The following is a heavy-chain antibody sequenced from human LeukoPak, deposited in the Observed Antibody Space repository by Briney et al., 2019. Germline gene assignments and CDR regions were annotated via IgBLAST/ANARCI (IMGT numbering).Heavy chain of an antibody. J-gene: IGHJ4*02. CDR3: ARDYRGGTFYDF. CDR1: GFTFSYHW. V-gene: IGHV3-7*01. CDR2: INQDGSER. D-gene: IGHD2-15*01. Sequence: GGSLRLSCAASGFTFSYHWMTWVRQAPGKGLDWVATINQDGSERYYVDSVKGRFTISRDNPKNSLFLQMNSLRAEDTALYYCARDYRGGTFYDFWGQGALVTVSS.